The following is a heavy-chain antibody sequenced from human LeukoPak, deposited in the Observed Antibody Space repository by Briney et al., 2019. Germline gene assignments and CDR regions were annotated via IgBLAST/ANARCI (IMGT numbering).Heavy chain of an antibody. CDR2: INSDGSST. CDR3: ARAIPDRGYSYGHYYYYGMDV. V-gene: IGHV3-74*01. J-gene: IGHJ6*02. D-gene: IGHD5-18*01. Sequence: PGGSLRLSCAASGFTFSSYWMHWVRQAPGKGLVWVSRINSDGSSTSYADSVKGRFTISRDNAKNTLYLQMNSLRAEDTAVYYCARAIPDRGYSYGHYYYYGMDVWGQGTTVTVSS. CDR1: GFTFSSYW.